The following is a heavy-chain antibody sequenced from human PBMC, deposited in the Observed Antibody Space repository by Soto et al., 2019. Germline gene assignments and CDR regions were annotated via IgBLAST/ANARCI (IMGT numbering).Heavy chain of an antibody. D-gene: IGHD3-10*01. Sequence: GESLKISCKGSGYSFTSYWISWVRQMPGKGLEWMGRIDPSDSYTNYSPSFQGHVTISADKSISTAYLQWGSLKASDTAMYYCARRYYGSGSYYTSGTFDYWGQGTLVTVSS. CDR3: ARRYYGSGSYYTSGTFDY. CDR1: GYSFTSYW. V-gene: IGHV5-10-1*01. CDR2: IDPSDSYT. J-gene: IGHJ4*02.